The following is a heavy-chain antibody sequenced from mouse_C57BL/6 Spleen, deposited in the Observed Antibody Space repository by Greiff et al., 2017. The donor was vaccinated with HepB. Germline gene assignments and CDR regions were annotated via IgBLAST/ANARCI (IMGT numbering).Heavy chain of an antibody. J-gene: IGHJ2*01. CDR2: ISGGGGNT. CDR3: ARGGSYYGYFDD. D-gene: IGHD1-1*01. CDR1: GFTFSSYT. V-gene: IGHV5-9*01. Sequence: EVHLVESGGGLVKPGGSLKLSCAASGFTFSSYTMSWVRQTPEKRLEWVATISGGGGNTYYPDSVKGRFTISRDNAKNTLYLQMSSLRSEDTALYYCARGGSYYGYFDDWGQGTTLTVSS.